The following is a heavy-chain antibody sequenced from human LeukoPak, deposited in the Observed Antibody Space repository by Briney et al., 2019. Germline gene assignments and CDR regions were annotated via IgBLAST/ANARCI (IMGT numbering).Heavy chain of an antibody. CDR3: ARRRSAVAAANPSDY. CDR2: IYPGDSDT. Sequence: GESLKISCKGSGYSFTSYWIGWVRQMPGKGLEWMGIIYPGDSDTRFSPSFQGQVTISVDKSISTAYLQWSSLKASDTAIYYCARRRSAVAAANPSDYWGQGTLVTVSS. V-gene: IGHV5-51*01. D-gene: IGHD2-15*01. J-gene: IGHJ4*02. CDR1: GYSFTSYW.